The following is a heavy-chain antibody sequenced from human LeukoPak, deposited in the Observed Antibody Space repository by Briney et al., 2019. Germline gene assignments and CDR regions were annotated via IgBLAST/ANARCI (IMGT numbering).Heavy chain of an antibody. D-gene: IGHD5-12*01. J-gene: IGHJ4*02. CDR1: GYTFTGYY. CDR2: INPNSGAT. CDR3: ARSRVTTIPNLDY. V-gene: IGHV1-2*02. Sequence: ASVKVSCKASGYTFTGYYIHWVRQAPGPGLEWMGWINPNSGATNSPQQCQGRVTMTRDTSISTAYMELSRLTFDDTAVYFCARSRVTTIPNLDYWGQGILLTVSS.